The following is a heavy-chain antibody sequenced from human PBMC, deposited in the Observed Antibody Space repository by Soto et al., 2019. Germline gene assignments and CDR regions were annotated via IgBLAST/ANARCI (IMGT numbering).Heavy chain of an antibody. CDR2: IYYSGST. CDR3: ATQYPTNYGGNSGVPDQFDY. CDR1: GGSISSSSYY. J-gene: IGHJ4*02. Sequence: QLQLQESGPGLVKPSETLSLTCTVSGGSISSSSYYWGWIRQPPGKGLEWIGSIYYSGSTYYNPSLKSRVTISVDTSKNQFSLKLSSVTAADTAVYYCATQYPTNYGGNSGVPDQFDYWGQGTLVTVSS. D-gene: IGHD4-17*01. V-gene: IGHV4-39*01.